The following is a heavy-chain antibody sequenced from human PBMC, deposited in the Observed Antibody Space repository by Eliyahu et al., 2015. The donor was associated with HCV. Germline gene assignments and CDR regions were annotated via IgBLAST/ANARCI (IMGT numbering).Heavy chain of an antibody. J-gene: IGHJ6*02. V-gene: IGHV5-51*01. CDR1: GYSFTSYW. CDR3: ARHRYSSSSREDYGMDV. Sequence: EVQLVQSGAEVKKPGESLKISCKGSGYSFTSYWIGWVRQMPGKGLEGMGIIYPGDSDTRYSPSFQDQVTISADKSISTAYLQWSSLKASDTAMYYCARHRYSSSSREDYGMDVWGQGTTVTVSS. D-gene: IGHD6-6*01. CDR2: IYPGDSDT.